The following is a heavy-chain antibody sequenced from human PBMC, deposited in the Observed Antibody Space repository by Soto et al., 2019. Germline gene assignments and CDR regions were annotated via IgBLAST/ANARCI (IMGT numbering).Heavy chain of an antibody. D-gene: IGHD4-17*01. Sequence: SETLSLTCTVSGGSIRSYYWSWIRQPPGKGLEWIGYIYYSGSTNYNPSLKSRVTISVDTSKNQFSLKLSSVTAEDTAVYYCARKYYGETYWYFDLWGRGTLVTVSS. CDR3: ARKYYGETYWYFDL. CDR1: GGSIRSYY. V-gene: IGHV4-59*12. CDR2: IYYSGST. J-gene: IGHJ2*01.